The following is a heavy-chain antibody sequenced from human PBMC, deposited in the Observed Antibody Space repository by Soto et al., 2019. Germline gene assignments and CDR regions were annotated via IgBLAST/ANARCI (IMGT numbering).Heavy chain of an antibody. J-gene: IGHJ6*02. CDR1: GGTFSSYA. Sequence: GASVKVSCKASGGTFSSYAISWVRQAPGQGLEWMGGIIPIFGTANYAQKFQGRVTITADESTSTAYMELSSLRSEDTAVYYCARWFGEYYYYGMDVWGQGTTVTVSS. V-gene: IGHV1-69*13. CDR3: ARWFGEYYYYGMDV. CDR2: IIPIFGTA. D-gene: IGHD3-10*01.